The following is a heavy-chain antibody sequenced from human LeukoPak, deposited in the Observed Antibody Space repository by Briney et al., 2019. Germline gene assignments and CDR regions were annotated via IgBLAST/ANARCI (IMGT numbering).Heavy chain of an antibody. V-gene: IGHV1-18*01. J-gene: IGHJ6*02. CDR3: ARDLSDIVVVPAASPLYYYGMDV. D-gene: IGHD2-2*01. Sequence: ASVKVSCKPSGYTFTSYGISWVRQAPGQGLEWMGWISANNGNTNYAQKFQGRVTMTTDTSTSTVYMELRSLRSDDTAVYYCARDLSDIVVVPAASPLYYYGMDVWGQGTTVTVSS. CDR2: ISANNGNT. CDR1: GYTFTSYG.